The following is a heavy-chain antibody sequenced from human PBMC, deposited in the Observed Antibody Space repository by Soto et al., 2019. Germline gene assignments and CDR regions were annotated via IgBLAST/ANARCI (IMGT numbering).Heavy chain of an antibody. Sequence: QVQLVESGGGVVQPGNSLRLSCAASGFTFSSYGMHWVRQPPGKGLEWVAGISYDGSNEHYADSVKGRFAISRDNSKITVYLQMHSLRAEETAVYYCAKDTYYHDSTGYYVFDYWGQGTLVTVSS. V-gene: IGHV3-30*18. J-gene: IGHJ4*02. D-gene: IGHD3-22*01. CDR1: GFTFSSYG. CDR2: ISYDGSNE. CDR3: AKDTYYHDSTGYYVFDY.